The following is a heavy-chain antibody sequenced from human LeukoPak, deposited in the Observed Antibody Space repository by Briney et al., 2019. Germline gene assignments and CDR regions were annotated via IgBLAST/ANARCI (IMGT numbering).Heavy chain of an antibody. CDR2: ISGSGGST. CDR3: AKDRREDGNWNYVPFDY. D-gene: IGHD1-7*01. Sequence: GGSLRLSCAASGFTFSSYAMSWVRQAPGKGLEWVSAISGSGGSTYYADSVKGRFTTSRDNSKNTLYLQMNSLRAEDTAVYYCAKDRREDGNWNYVPFDYWGQGTLVTVSS. V-gene: IGHV3-23*01. J-gene: IGHJ4*02. CDR1: GFTFSSYA.